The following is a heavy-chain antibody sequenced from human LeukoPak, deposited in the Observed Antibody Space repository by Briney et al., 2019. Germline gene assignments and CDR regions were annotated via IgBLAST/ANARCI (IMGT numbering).Heavy chain of an antibody. D-gene: IGHD3-16*01. Sequence: GGSLRLSCAASGFTFSSYAMHWVRQAPGKGLEWVAVISYDGSNKYYADSVKGRFTISRDNSKNTLYLQMNSLRAEDTAVYYCARSFRLLYYYYGMDVWGQGTTVTVSS. CDR1: GFTFSSYA. J-gene: IGHJ6*02. V-gene: IGHV3-30-3*01. CDR3: ARSFRLLYYYYGMDV. CDR2: ISYDGSNK.